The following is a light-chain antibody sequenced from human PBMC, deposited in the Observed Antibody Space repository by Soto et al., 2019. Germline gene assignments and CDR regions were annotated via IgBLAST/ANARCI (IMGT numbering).Light chain of an antibody. CDR2: KAS. Sequence: DIQMTQSPSTLSASVGDRVTITCRASQSISSWLAWYQQKPGKAPKLLIYKASSLESGVPSRFSGSGSGTEFTLTISSLHPDDFATYYCQQYKSWTFGQGTKVEIK. CDR1: QSISSW. J-gene: IGKJ1*01. CDR3: QQYKSWT. V-gene: IGKV1-5*03.